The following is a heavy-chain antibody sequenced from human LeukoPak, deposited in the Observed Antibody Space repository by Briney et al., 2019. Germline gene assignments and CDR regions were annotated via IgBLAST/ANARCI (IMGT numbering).Heavy chain of an antibody. CDR2: IIPILGIA. V-gene: IGHV1-69*04. CDR3: ARVGYSSGWYWFDP. J-gene: IGHJ5*02. D-gene: IGHD6-19*01. CDR1: GGTFSSYA. Sequence: SVKVSCKASGGTFSSYAISWVRQAPGQGLEWMGRIIPILGIANYAQKFQGRVTITADKSTSTAYMELSSLRSEDTAVYYYARVGYSSGWYWFDPWGQGTLVTVSS.